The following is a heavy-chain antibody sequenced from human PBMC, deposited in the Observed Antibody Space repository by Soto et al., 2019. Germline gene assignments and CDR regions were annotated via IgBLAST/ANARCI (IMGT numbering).Heavy chain of an antibody. CDR1: GYSFTSYW. V-gene: IGHV5-51*01. CDR3: ARRTAVVANCGYYYGMDV. Sequence: GESLKISCKGSGYSFTSYWIAWVRQMPGKGLEWMGIIYPGDSDTRYSPSFQGQVTISADKSISTAYLQWSSLKASDTATYYCARRTAVVANCGYYYGMDVFAQRSTFTV. CDR2: IYPGDSDT. D-gene: IGHD1-1*01. J-gene: IGHJ6*02.